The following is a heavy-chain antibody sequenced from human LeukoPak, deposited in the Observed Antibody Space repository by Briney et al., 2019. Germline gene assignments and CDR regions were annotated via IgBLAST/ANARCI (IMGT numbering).Heavy chain of an antibody. J-gene: IGHJ6*02. Sequence: GASVKVSCKASGYTFTSYGISWVRQAPGQGLEWMGCINLHTGGAHYAQKFQDWVSLTRDTSIDTAFMELSSLRSDATAIYYCARDFLGRTNGGSNYFGMDVWGQGTTVTVSS. D-gene: IGHD2-8*01. V-gene: IGHV1-2*04. CDR3: ARDFLGRTNGGSNYFGMDV. CDR1: GYTFTSYG. CDR2: INLHTGGA.